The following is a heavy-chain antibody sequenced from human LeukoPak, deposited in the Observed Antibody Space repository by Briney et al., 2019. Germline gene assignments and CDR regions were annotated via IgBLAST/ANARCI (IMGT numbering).Heavy chain of an antibody. CDR2: IDSDGNRI. CDR3: VADSGNRSGGDH. Sequence: GGSLRLSCSGSGFTFSHYWVHWVRQVSGKGLEWLSRIDSDGNRIRYADSVRGRLTISRDHAENTVYLQMSGLRPEDTALYRCVADSGNRSGGDHRGPGILVTVSS. CDR1: GFTFSHYW. D-gene: IGHD1-26*01. J-gene: IGHJ4*02. V-gene: IGHV3-74*01.